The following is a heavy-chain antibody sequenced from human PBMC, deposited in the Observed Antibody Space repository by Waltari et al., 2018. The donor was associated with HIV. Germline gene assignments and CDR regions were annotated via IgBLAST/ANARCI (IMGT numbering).Heavy chain of an antibody. J-gene: IGHJ6*02. D-gene: IGHD3-10*01. CDR1: GFTFSSYW. V-gene: IGHV3-74*01. CDR2: INRDGSTI. Sequence: EVQLVESGGGLVQPGGSLRLSCSASGFTFSSYWMLWVRQAPGKGVVWVSGINRDGSTIRYADSVKGRFTISRDNAKNTLYLQMNSLRAEDTALYYCARGQYYSMDVWGQGTTVTVSS. CDR3: ARGQYYSMDV.